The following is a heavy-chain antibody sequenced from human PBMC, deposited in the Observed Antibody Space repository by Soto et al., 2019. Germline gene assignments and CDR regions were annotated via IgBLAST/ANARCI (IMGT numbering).Heavy chain of an antibody. CDR2: IYYSGST. J-gene: IGHJ4*02. CDR3: ARHGMDYYDSSGYYYSPYYFDY. Sequence: SETLFLTCTFSGGFISNYYWSWIRQPPGNRQEGIGYIYYSGSTNYNPSLKSRVTISVDTSKNQFSLKLSSVTAADTAVYYCARHGMDYYDSSGYYYSPYYFDYWGQGTLVTVSS. CDR1: GGFISNYY. D-gene: IGHD3-22*01. V-gene: IGHV4-59*08.